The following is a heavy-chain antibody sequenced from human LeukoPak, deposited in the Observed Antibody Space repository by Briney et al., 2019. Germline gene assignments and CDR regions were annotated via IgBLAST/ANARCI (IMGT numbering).Heavy chain of an antibody. CDR2: ISGSGGST. CDR3: AKDGGEGEWLQPNWDY. Sequence: PGGSLRLSCAASGFTFSSYAMSWVRQAPGKGLEWVSAISGSGGSTYYADSVKGRFTISRDNSKNTLYLQMNSLRAEDTAVYYCAKDGGEGEWLQPNWDYWGQGTLVTVSS. CDR1: GFTFSSYA. J-gene: IGHJ4*02. V-gene: IGHV3-23*01. D-gene: IGHD5-24*01.